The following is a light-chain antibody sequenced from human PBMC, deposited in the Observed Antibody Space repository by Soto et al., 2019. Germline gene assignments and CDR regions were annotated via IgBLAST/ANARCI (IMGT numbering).Light chain of an antibody. Sequence: QSALTQPRSVSGSPGQSVSISCTGTSSDVGGYTYVSWYQQHPGKAPKVMIYDVSKRPSGVPDRFSGSKSGNTASLTISVLQSEDEADYFCCSYAGRYTYAVGTGTKVTV. CDR3: CSYAGRYTYA. V-gene: IGLV2-11*01. J-gene: IGLJ1*01. CDR2: DVS. CDR1: SSDVGGYTY.